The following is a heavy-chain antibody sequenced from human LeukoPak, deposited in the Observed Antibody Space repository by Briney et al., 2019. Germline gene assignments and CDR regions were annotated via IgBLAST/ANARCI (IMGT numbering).Heavy chain of an antibody. J-gene: IGHJ6*03. CDR2: SIPNFRTA. V-gene: IGHV1-69*05. CDR1: GGTFTSYA. Sequence: SVKVSCKASGGTFTSYAISWVRQAPGQGLQYLGRSIPNFRTAEYAQNFQDRVTISTDETTAYMELSSLTSEDTAVYYCARAGRFSNYDFYYHMDVWGKGTTVIVS. CDR3: ARAGRFSNYDFYYHMDV. D-gene: IGHD3-10*01.